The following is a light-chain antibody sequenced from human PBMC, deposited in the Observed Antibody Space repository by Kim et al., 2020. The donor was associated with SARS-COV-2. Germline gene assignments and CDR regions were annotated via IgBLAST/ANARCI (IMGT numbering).Light chain of an antibody. CDR2: DAS. CDR3: QQFDDLIT. Sequence: ASVGDRVTITCQASQDIVNYLNWYQQKPGKATKLLVYDASNLETGVPSRFSGSGSGTDFTFTISSLQPEDIATYYCQQFDDLITFGGGTKVDIK. J-gene: IGKJ4*01. CDR1: QDIVNY. V-gene: IGKV1-33*01.